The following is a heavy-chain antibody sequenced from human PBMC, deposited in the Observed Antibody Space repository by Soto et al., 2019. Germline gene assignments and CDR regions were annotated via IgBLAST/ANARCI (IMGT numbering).Heavy chain of an antibody. V-gene: IGHV3-21*02. CDR3: VREDGLVACNSAFDY. J-gene: IGHJ4*02. CDR1: GFSFSTYN. D-gene: IGHD1-26*01. CDR2: INGRSNYK. Sequence: EVQVVGSGGGLVKPGGSLRLSCATSGFSFSTYNKNWVRQAPGKGLEWVSSINGRSNYKYYTDSVKGRFAISRDNPKNSLYLQVNSLRVEDTAVYYCVREDGLVACNSAFDYWGQGTLVTVSS.